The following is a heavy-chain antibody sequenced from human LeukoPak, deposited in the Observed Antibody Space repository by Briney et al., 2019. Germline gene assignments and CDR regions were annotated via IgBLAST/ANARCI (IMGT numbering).Heavy chain of an antibody. Sequence: GGSLRLSCAASGFTFSSYWMSWVRQAPGKGLEWVANIKQDGSEKYYVDSVKGRFTISRDNAKKSLYLQMNSLRAEDTAVYYCARLIYYYGSGSYLYWGQGTLVTVSS. CDR2: IKQDGSEK. J-gene: IGHJ4*02. D-gene: IGHD3-10*01. CDR3: ARLIYYYGSGSYLY. CDR1: GFTFSSYW. V-gene: IGHV3-7*01.